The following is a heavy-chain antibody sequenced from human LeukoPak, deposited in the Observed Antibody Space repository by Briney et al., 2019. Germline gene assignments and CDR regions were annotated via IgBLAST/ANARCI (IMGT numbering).Heavy chain of an antibody. Sequence: ASVKVSCKASGYTFTGYYTHWVRQAPGQGLEWMGWINPNSGGTNYAQKFQGRVTMTRDTSISTAYMEPSRLRSDDTAVYYCARDSNDFWSGYYDYWGQGTLVTVSS. V-gene: IGHV1-2*02. CDR2: INPNSGGT. J-gene: IGHJ4*02. D-gene: IGHD3-3*01. CDR3: ARDSNDFWSGYYDY. CDR1: GYTFTGYY.